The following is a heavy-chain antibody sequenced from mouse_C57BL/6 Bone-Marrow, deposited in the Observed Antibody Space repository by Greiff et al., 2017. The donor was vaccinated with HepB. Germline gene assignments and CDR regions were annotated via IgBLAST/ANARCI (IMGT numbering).Heavy chain of an antibody. CDR2: IWSGGST. D-gene: IGHD2-12*01. CDR3: ARNWSYYRVLYWYFDV. V-gene: IGHV2-2*01. Sequence: VQLVESGPGLVQPSQSLSITCTVSGFSLTSYGVHWVRQSPGKGLEWLGVIWSGGSTDYNAAFISRLSISKDNSKSQVFVKMNSLQADDTAIYYCARNWSYYRVLYWYFDVWGTGTTVTVSS. CDR1: GFSLTSYG. J-gene: IGHJ1*03.